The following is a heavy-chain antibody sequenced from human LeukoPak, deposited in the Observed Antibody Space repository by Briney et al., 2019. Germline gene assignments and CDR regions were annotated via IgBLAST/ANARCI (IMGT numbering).Heavy chain of an antibody. J-gene: IGHJ4*02. Sequence: GESLKISCKGSGYSFTSYWISWVRQMPGKGLEWMGRIDPSDSYTNYSPSFQGHVTISADKSISTAYLQWSSLKASDTAMYYCARGDDIVVVPAAMTFDYWGQGTLVTVSS. CDR2: IDPSDSYT. CDR3: ARGDDIVVVPAAMTFDY. D-gene: IGHD2-2*01. V-gene: IGHV5-10-1*01. CDR1: GYSFTSYW.